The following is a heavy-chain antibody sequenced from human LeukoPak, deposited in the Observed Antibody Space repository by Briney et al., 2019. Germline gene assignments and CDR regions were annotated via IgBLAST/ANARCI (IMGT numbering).Heavy chain of an antibody. D-gene: IGHD3-10*01. CDR2: ISWNSGSI. Sequence: PGRSLRLSCAASGFTFDDYAMHWVRQAPGKGLEWVSGISWNSGSIGYADSVKGRFTISRDNAKNSLYLQMNSLRAEDTALYYCAKENHYGSGSRRIDYWGQGTLVTVSS. V-gene: IGHV3-9*01. CDR1: GFTFDDYA. J-gene: IGHJ4*02. CDR3: AKENHYGSGSRRIDY.